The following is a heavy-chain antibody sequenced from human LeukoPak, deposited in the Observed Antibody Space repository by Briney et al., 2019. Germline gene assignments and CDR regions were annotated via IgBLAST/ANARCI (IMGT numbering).Heavy chain of an antibody. V-gene: IGHV4-59*08. J-gene: IGHJ3*02. CDR2: IYYSGST. CDR1: GGSISSYY. CDR3: ARKSPMERLFAFDI. Sequence: SETLSLTCTVSGGSISSYYRSWIRQPPGKGLEWIGYIYYSGSTNYNPSLKSRVTISVDTSKNQFSLKLSSVTAADTAVYYCARKSPMERLFAFDIWGQGTMVTVSS. D-gene: IGHD1-1*01.